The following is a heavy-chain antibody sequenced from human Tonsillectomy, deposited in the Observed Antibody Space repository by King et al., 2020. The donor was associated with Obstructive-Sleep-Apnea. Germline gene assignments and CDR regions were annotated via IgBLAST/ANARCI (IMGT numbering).Heavy chain of an antibody. J-gene: IGHJ5*02. CDR1: GFTFTNYA. CDR3: AKEYYGGSSLVVRWFDP. D-gene: IGHD4-23*01. Sequence: VQLVESGGGLAQPGGSLRLSCAASGFTFTNYAMGWVRQVPGKGLQWVSGISGSGGYTFYADSVKGRVTISRDNSKDTLYLQMNSLRADDTAVYYCAKEYYGGSSLVVRWFDPWGQGTLVTVSS. V-gene: IGHV3-23*04. CDR2: ISGSGGYT.